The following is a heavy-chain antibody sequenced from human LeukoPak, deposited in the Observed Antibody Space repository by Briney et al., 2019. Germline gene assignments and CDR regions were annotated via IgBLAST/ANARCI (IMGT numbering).Heavy chain of an antibody. V-gene: IGHV4-34*01. CDR1: GGSLCGYY. Sequence: SETLSLTCAVYGGSLCGYYWSWVRQPPGKGLEWIGEINHSGSTNYNPSLKSQVTISVDTSKNQFSLKLSSVTAENTAVYYCARESIYSAYWGQGTLVTVSS. CDR3: ARESIYSAY. D-gene: IGHD6-6*01. J-gene: IGHJ4*02. CDR2: INHSGST.